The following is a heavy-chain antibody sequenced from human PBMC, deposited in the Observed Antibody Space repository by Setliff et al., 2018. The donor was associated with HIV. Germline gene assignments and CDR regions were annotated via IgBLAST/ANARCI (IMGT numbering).Heavy chain of an antibody. CDR3: ARDPPTYDSSGYSFDS. V-gene: IGHV1-69*13. CDR2: IFPIFGTP. Sequence: SVKVSCKASGYDFTNYFIHWVRQAPGQGLEWMGAIFPIFGTPNYAQKFQGRVTISADESTSTAYMELSSLTSEDTAVYYCARDPPTYDSSGYSFDSWGQGTLVTVSS. D-gene: IGHD3-22*01. CDR1: GYDFTNYF. J-gene: IGHJ4*02.